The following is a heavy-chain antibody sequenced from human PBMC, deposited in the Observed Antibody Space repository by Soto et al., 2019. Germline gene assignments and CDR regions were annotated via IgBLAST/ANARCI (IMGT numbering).Heavy chain of an antibody. CDR1: GFTFSSYG. V-gene: IGHV3-23*01. D-gene: IGHD1-26*01. J-gene: IGHJ4*02. Sequence: EMQVLESGGGLVQPGGSLRLSCAASGFTFSSYGMNWVRQAPGKGLEWVSGIRSDGDTTYNADSVKGRSTVSRDTSKNTVDLQMNSLRAEDTAVYYCAKGKGVGATPDGANCWGQGTLVTVSS. CDR3: AKGKGVGATPDGANC. CDR2: IRSDGDTT.